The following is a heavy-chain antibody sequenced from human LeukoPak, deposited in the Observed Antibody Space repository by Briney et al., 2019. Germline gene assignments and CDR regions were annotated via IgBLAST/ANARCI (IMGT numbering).Heavy chain of an antibody. V-gene: IGHV4-39*01. CDR1: GGSISSSSYY. J-gene: IGHJ4*02. Sequence: PSETLSLTCTVSGGSISSSSYYWGWIRQPPGKGLEWIGSVYYSGSTYYNSSLLSRITISVDTSKNQFSLKLTSVTAADTAVYYCASDRSGLSFCFWGQGTLVTVSS. D-gene: IGHD3-22*01. CDR3: ASDRSGLSFCF. CDR2: VYYSGST.